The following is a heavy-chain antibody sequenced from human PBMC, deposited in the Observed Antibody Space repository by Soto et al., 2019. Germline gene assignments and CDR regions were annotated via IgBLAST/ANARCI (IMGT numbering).Heavy chain of an antibody. D-gene: IGHD1-26*01. J-gene: IGHJ5*02. Sequence: SETLSLTCTVSGGSINSYYWSWIRQPAGKGLEWIGRIYTSGSTNYNPSLKSRVTMSVDTSKNRFSLKLSSVTAADTAVYYCARGIYSKVGATIWFATWGQGTLVTVSS. CDR1: GGSINSYY. CDR2: IYTSGST. V-gene: IGHV4-4*07. CDR3: ARGIYSKVGATIWFAT.